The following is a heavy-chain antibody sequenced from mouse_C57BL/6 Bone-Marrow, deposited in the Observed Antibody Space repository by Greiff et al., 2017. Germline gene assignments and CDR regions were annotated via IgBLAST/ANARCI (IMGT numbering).Heavy chain of an antibody. V-gene: IGHV1-55*01. CDR1: GYTFTSYW. CDR2: IYPGSGST. CDR3: ASSTMVTTTGYYFDY. J-gene: IGHJ2*01. D-gene: IGHD2-2*01. Sequence: VKLMQPGAELVKPGASVKMSCKASGYTFTSYWITWVKQRPGQGLEWIGDIYPGSGSTNYKEKFKSKATLTVDTSSSTAYMQLSSLTSEDSAVYYCASSTMVTTTGYYFDYWGQGTTLTVSS.